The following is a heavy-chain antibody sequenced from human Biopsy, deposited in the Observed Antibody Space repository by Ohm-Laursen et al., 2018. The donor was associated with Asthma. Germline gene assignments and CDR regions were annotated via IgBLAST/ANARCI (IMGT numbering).Heavy chain of an antibody. V-gene: IGHV3-9*01. D-gene: IGHD2-21*01. CDR2: ISWNSGSI. CDR1: GFSVSSYG. CDR3: AKATLGDIGKDY. Sequence: SLRLSCTAFGFSVSSYGMSWVRQAPGKGLEWVSGISWNSGSIGYADSVKGRFTISRDNAKNSLYLQMNSLRVEDTALYYCAKATLGDIGKDYWGQGTLVTVSS. J-gene: IGHJ4*02.